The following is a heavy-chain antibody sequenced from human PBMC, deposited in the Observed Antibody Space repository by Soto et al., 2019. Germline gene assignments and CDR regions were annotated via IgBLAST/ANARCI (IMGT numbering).Heavy chain of an antibody. J-gene: IGHJ4*02. D-gene: IGHD1-1*01. Sequence: APVKVSCKASGYTFSDYYIHWVRQAPGQGLEWMGWINPNSGGTKYAPQLQGGVTMTRDTSITTAYMELSRLRSGDTAVYYCAREPATAKPEGVDFWGQGTLVTVFS. CDR1: GYTFSDYY. CDR2: INPNSGGT. CDR3: AREPATAKPEGVDF. V-gene: IGHV1-2*02.